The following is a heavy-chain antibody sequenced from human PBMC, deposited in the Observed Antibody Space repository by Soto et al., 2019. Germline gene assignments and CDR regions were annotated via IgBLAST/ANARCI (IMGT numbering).Heavy chain of an antibody. D-gene: IGHD3-10*01. Sequence: GGSLRLSCAASGFTVSSNYMSWVRQAPGKGLEWVSVIYSGGSTYYADSVKGRFTISRDNSKNTLYLQMNSLRAEDTAVYYCARDYGTAVLWFGEFEWGQGTLVTVSS. CDR1: GFTVSSNY. V-gene: IGHV3-66*01. J-gene: IGHJ4*02. CDR2: IYSGGST. CDR3: ARDYGTAVLWFGEFE.